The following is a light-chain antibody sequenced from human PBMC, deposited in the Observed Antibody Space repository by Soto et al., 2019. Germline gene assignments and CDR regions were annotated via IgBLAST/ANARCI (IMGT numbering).Light chain of an antibody. CDR1: QSISSW. V-gene: IGKV1-5*03. CDR2: KAS. Sequence: DIPMTQSPSTLSASVGDRVTIPCRASQSISSWLAWYQQKPGKAPKLLIYKASSLESGVPSRFSGSGSGTDFTLTIRRLEPEDFAVYYCQQYGSSYPWTFGQGTKVDI. J-gene: IGKJ1*01. CDR3: QQYGSSYPWT.